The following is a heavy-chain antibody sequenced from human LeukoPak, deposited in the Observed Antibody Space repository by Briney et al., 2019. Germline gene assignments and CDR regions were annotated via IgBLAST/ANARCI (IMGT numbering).Heavy chain of an antibody. CDR2: INWSGVST. V-gene: IGHV3-20*04. D-gene: IGHD2-15*01. J-gene: IGHJ2*01. Sequence: PGGSLRLSCAASGFTFDDYAMSWVRQAPGKGLEGVSGINWSGVSTGYADSVKGRFTISRDNTKNSLFLQMNSLRAEDTAFYYCAKGKDTLNPYWYFDIWGRGTLVTVSS. CDR3: AKGKDTLNPYWYFDI. CDR1: GFTFDDYA.